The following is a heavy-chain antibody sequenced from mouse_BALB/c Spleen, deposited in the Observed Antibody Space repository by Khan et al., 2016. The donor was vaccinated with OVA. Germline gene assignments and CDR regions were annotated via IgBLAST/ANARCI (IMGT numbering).Heavy chain of an antibody. Sequence: EVQLQQSGPELVKPGASVKISCKTSGYTFTEYTLHWMKQSHGKSLEWIGVINPKNGVTSYNQKFKGKATLTVDKSSSTAYMECRSLTSEDSAVYYCARDAGRYWGLGTSVTVSS. CDR1: GYTFTEYT. D-gene: IGHD3-3*01. J-gene: IGHJ4*01. V-gene: IGHV1-26*01. CDR2: INPKNGVT. CDR3: ARDAGRY.